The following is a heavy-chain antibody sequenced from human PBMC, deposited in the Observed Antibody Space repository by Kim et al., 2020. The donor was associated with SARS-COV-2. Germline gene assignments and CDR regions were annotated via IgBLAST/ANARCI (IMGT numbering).Heavy chain of an antibody. CDR2: INHSGST. J-gene: IGHJ4*02. Sequence: SETLSLTCAVYGGSFSGYYWSWIRQPPGKGLEWIGEINHSGSTNYNPSLKSRVTISVDTSKNQFSLKLSSVTAADMAVYYCARMGYYGSGRYWGQGTLVT. D-gene: IGHD3-10*01. CDR1: GGSFSGYY. V-gene: IGHV4-34*01. CDR3: ARMGYYGSGRY.